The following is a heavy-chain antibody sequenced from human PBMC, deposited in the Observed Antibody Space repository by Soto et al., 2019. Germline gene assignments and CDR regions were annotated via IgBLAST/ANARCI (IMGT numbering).Heavy chain of an antibody. CDR3: AKDFWPLGPAIQPDY. CDR2: ISYDGSNK. Sequence: GGSLRLSCAASGFTFSSYGMHWVRQAPGKGLEWVAVISYDGSNKYYADSVKGRFTISRDNSKNTLYLQMNSLRAEDTAVYYCAKDFWPLGPAIQPDYWGQGTLVTVSS. D-gene: IGHD5-18*01. V-gene: IGHV3-30*18. J-gene: IGHJ4*02. CDR1: GFTFSSYG.